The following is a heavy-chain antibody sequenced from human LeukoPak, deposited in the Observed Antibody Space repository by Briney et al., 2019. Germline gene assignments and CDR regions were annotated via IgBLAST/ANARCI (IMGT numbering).Heavy chain of an antibody. CDR2: ISSSSSTI. V-gene: IGHV3-48*01. J-gene: IGHJ4*02. Sequence: GGSLRLSCAASGFTFSSYSMNWVRQAPGKGLEWVSYISSSSSTIYYADSVKGRFTISRDNAKKSLYLQMNSLRAEDSAVYYCARDWSWYFDYWGQGTMVTVPS. CDR3: ARDWSWYFDY. CDR1: GFTFSSYS. D-gene: IGHD1-26*01.